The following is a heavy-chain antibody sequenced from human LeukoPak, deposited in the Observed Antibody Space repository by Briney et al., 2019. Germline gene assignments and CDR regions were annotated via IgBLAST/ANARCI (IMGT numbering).Heavy chain of an antibody. D-gene: IGHD4-17*01. CDR1: GGSISSYY. CDR2: IYCSGST. CDR3: ARGLREAQYGY. J-gene: IGHJ4*02. V-gene: IGHV4-59*01. Sequence: SETLSLTRTVSGGSISSYYWSWIRQPPGKGLEWIGYIYCSGSTNYNPSLKSRVTISVDTSNNQFSLKLSSVTAADTAVYYCARGLREAQYGYWGQGTLVTVSS.